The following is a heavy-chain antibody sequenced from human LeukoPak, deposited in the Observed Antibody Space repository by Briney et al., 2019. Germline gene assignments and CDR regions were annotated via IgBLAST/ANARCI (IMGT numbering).Heavy chain of an antibody. D-gene: IGHD3-16*01. CDR1: GYTFTGYY. J-gene: IGHJ4*02. CDR3: ARVRYRLAETYIDY. CDR2: INPNSGDT. Sequence: ASVKVSCKASGYTFTGYYMHWVRQAPGQGLEWLGWINPNSGDTNYAQKFQGRVTMTRDTSVSTAYMELSRLRSDDTAVYYCARVRYRLAETYIDYWGQGTLVTVSS. V-gene: IGHV1-2*02.